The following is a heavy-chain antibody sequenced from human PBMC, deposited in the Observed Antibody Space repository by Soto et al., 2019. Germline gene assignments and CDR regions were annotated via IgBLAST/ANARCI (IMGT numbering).Heavy chain of an antibody. CDR2: ISGSGGST. J-gene: IGHJ4*02. CDR3: AKDRYGDYGGIDY. CDR1: GFTFSSYA. D-gene: IGHD4-17*01. Sequence: GGSLRLSCESSGFTFSSYAMSWVRQAPGKGLEWVSAISGSGGSTYYADSVKGRFTISRDNSKNTLFLQMNSLRAEDTAVYYCAKDRYGDYGGIDYWGQGTMVTVSS. V-gene: IGHV3-23*01.